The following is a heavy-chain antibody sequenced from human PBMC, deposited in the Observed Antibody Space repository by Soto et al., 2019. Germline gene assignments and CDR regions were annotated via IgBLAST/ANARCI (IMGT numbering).Heavy chain of an antibody. D-gene: IGHD3-10*01. Sequence: SDTLSLTCTVSGGSISIYYWSWIRQPPGKGLEWIGYIYYSGSTNYNPSLKSRVTISVDTSKNQFSLKLSSVTAADTAVYYCARVPEQYYYGSGRYTNWFDPWGQGTLVTVSS. CDR1: GGSISIYY. CDR3: ARVPEQYYYGSGRYTNWFDP. J-gene: IGHJ5*02. V-gene: IGHV4-59*01. CDR2: IYYSGST.